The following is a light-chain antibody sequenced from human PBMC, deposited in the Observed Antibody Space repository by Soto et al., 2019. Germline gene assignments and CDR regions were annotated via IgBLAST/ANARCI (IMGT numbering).Light chain of an antibody. V-gene: IGLV2-23*01. CDR3: CSYAGDSTDVV. J-gene: IGLJ2*01. CDR1: SSDVGTYHL. Sequence: QSALTQPASVSGSPGQSITISCTGTSSDVGTYHLVSWYQQHPGKAPKLMIYEGSKRPSGVSNRFSGSKAGNTASLTISGLQAEDEAAYYCCSYAGDSTDVVFGGGTQLTVL. CDR2: EGS.